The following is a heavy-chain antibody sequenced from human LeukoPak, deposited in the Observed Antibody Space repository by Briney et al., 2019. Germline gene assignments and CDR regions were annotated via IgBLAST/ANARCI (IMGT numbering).Heavy chain of an antibody. Sequence: PGGSLRLSCVASGFTFSTYAMHWVRQAPGKGLEWLVVIWDDGSNKYYADSVKGRFTISRDNSRNTVYLQMNNLRVEDTARYFCAREGSGERNYYAPGGRHFASWGQGTLVTVSS. CDR3: AREGSGERNYYAPGGRHFAS. CDR2: IWDDGSNK. V-gene: IGHV3-33*01. D-gene: IGHD3-3*01. CDR1: GFTFSTYA. J-gene: IGHJ4*01.